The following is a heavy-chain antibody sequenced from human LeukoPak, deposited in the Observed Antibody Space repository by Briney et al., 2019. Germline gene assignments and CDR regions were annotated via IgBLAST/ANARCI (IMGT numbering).Heavy chain of an antibody. Sequence: GGSLRLSCAASGLAFSAYKMHWVRQAPRKGLVWVSRISTDGYTTDYADFVQGRFTASRDNTKNTWSLEMSSLRAEDTAVYYCVVGGSPGYWGQGTLVTVSS. CDR1: GLAFSAYK. D-gene: IGHD2-15*01. CDR2: ISTDGYTT. CDR3: VVGGSPGY. J-gene: IGHJ4*02. V-gene: IGHV3-74*01.